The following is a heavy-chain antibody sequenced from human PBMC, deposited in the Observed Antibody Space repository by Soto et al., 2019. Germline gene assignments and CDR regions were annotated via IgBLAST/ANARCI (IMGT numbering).Heavy chain of an antibody. Sequence: ETLSLTCAVYGGSFSGYYWSWIRQPPGKGLEWIGEINHSGSTNYNPSLKSRVTISVDTSKNQFSLKLSSVTAADTAVYYCARIVAVVPARSFTKESRYYYYGMDVWGQGTTVTVSS. CDR3: ARIVAVVPARSFTKESRYYYYGMDV. CDR1: GGSFSGYY. CDR2: INHSGST. J-gene: IGHJ6*02. D-gene: IGHD2-2*01. V-gene: IGHV4-34*01.